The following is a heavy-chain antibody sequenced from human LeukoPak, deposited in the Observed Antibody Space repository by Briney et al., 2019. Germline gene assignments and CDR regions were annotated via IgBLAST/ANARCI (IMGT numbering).Heavy chain of an antibody. Sequence: GRSLRLSCAASGFTFVDYAMHWVRQAPGKGLEWVSGISWSSGTIAYADSVKGRFTISRDNAKNSLYLHMNGLRSEDTALYYCASTHYSSSWYRIDYGGQGTLVTVS. J-gene: IGHJ4*02. CDR3: ASTHYSSSWYRIDY. CDR2: ISWSSGTI. D-gene: IGHD6-13*01. CDR1: GFTFVDYA. V-gene: IGHV3-9*01.